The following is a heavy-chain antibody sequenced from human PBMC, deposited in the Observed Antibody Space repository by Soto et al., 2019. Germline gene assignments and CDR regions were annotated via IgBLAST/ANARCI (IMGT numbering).Heavy chain of an antibody. D-gene: IGHD2-15*01. CDR3: ARGRDAASQFYTPHGMDV. Sequence: GGSLRLSCEASGFTFGDYYMNWIRQAPGKGLEWVAFISRSGNTIYYAESVRGRFAISRDDAKMSLYLQMNTLRVDDTAIYFCARGRDAASQFYTPHGMDVWGQGTTVTVSS. CDR1: GFTFGDYY. V-gene: IGHV3-11*01. CDR2: ISRSGNTI. J-gene: IGHJ6*02.